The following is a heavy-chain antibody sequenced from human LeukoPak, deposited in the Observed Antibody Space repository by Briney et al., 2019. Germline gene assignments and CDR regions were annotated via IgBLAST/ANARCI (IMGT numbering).Heavy chain of an antibody. CDR2: IYYSGST. CDR1: GGSISSYY. J-gene: IGHJ2*01. CDR3: ARLTMVRGRKSNWYFDL. Sequence: PSETLSLTCTVSGGSISSYYWSWIRQPPGKGLEWIGYIYYSGSTNYNPSLKSRVTISVDTSKNQFSLKLSSVTAADTAVYYCARLTMVRGRKSNWYFDLWGRGTLVTVSS. V-gene: IGHV4-59*01. D-gene: IGHD3-10*01.